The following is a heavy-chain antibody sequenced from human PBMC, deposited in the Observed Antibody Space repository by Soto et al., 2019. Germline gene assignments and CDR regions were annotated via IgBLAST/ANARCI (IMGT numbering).Heavy chain of an antibody. D-gene: IGHD6-13*01. V-gene: IGHV1-3*01. J-gene: IGHJ4*02. CDR3: ARVVDSSSWNYFDY. CDR2: INAGNGNT. CDR1: GYTFTSYA. Sequence: GASVKVSCKASGYTFTSYAMHWVRQAPGERLEWMGWINAGNGNTKYSQKFQGRVTITRDTSASTAYMELSSLRSEDTAVYYCARVVDSSSWNYFDYWGQGTLVTVSS.